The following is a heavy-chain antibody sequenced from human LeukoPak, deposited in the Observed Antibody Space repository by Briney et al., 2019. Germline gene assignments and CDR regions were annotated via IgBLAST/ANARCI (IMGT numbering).Heavy chain of an antibody. D-gene: IGHD3-22*01. CDR2: ISSSSTI. J-gene: IGHJ4*02. V-gene: IGHV3-48*02. CDR1: GFTFSSYS. Sequence: GGSLRLSCAASGFTFSSYSMNWVRQAPGKGLEWVSYISSSSTIYYADSVKGRFTISRDNAKNSLYLQMNSLRDEDTAVYYCARGFGYYDSSGAFDYWGQGTLVTVSS. CDR3: ARGFGYYDSSGAFDY.